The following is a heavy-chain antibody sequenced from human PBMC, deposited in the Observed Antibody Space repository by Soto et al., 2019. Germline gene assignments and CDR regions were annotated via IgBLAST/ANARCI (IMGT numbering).Heavy chain of an antibody. D-gene: IGHD3-3*01. CDR3: ARGEFGVVIPYYFDY. CDR2: IYYSGST. Sequence: QVQLQESGPGLVKPSETLSLTCTVSGGSISSYYWSWIRQPPGKGLEWIGYIYYSGSTNYNPSLKSRVTISVDTSKNQFSLKLSSVTAADTAVYYCARGEFGVVIPYYFDYWGQGTLVTVSS. J-gene: IGHJ4*02. V-gene: IGHV4-59*01. CDR1: GGSISSYY.